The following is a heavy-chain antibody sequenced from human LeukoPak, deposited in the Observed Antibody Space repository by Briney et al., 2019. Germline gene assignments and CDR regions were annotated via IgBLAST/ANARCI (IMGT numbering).Heavy chain of an antibody. CDR2: IKQDGSEK. Sequence: GGSLRLSCAASGFTFSSYWMSWVRQAPGKGLEWVANIKQDGSEKYYVDSVKGRFTISRDNAKNSLYLQMNSLRAEDTAVYYCAKDHSFSTPSALAYWGQGTLVTVSS. D-gene: IGHD3/OR15-3a*01. CDR3: AKDHSFSTPSALAY. J-gene: IGHJ4*02. CDR1: GFTFSSYW. V-gene: IGHV3-7*03.